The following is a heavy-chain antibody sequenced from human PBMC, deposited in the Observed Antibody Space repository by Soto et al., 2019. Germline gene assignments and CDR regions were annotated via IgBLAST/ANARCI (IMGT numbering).Heavy chain of an antibody. V-gene: IGHV1-24*01. D-gene: IGHD3-16*02. CDR1: GYTLTELS. Sequence: ASVKVSCKVSGYTLTELSMHWVRQAPGKGLEWMGGFDPEDGKTIYAQKFQGRVIMTEDTSTDTAYMELSSLRSEDTAVYYCATQPNPLLHLGYLSRNILFDYWGQGTLVTVSS. J-gene: IGHJ4*02. CDR3: ATQPNPLLHLGYLSRNILFDY. CDR2: FDPEDGKT.